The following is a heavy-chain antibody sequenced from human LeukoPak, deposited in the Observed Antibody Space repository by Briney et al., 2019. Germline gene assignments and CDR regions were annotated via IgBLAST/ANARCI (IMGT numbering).Heavy chain of an antibody. V-gene: IGHV3-74*01. CDR1: GFTFSSYW. CDR2: INTDGSSS. D-gene: IGHD3-22*01. Sequence: SGGSLRLSCAASGFTFSSYWMHWVRQAPGKGLVWVSRINTDGSSSSYADSVKGRFTISRDNSKNTLYLQMNSLRAEDTAVYYCARDDSSGPDAFDIWGQGTMVTVSS. CDR3: ARDDSSGPDAFDI. J-gene: IGHJ3*02.